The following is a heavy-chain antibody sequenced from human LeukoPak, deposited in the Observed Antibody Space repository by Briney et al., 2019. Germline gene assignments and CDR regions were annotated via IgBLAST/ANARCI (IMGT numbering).Heavy chain of an antibody. D-gene: IGHD3-16*02. V-gene: IGHV3-23*01. CDR2: ISGSDTGT. CDR1: GFTFSTYA. J-gene: IGHJ4*02. CDR3: TTDPASIRLGEFSLNY. Sequence: GGSLRLSCAASGFTFSTYAMSWVRQAPGKGLEWVSAISGSDTGTYYADSVRGRFTISRDNSKNMLFLQMNSLRAEDTAVYYCTTDPASIRLGEFSLNYWGQGTPVTVSS.